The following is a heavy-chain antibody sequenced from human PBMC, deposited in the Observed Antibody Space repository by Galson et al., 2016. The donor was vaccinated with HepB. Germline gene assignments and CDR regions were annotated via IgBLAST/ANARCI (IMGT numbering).Heavy chain of an antibody. CDR1: GFSVSSFY. D-gene: IGHD6-19*01. J-gene: IGHJ4*02. CDR3: ASLDTLSGLSHYFDY. Sequence: SLRLSCAASGFSVSSFYMGWVRQAPGKGLEWVSVIESGGSTVYADSVRGRFIISRDSPKNTIYLQMNSLRAEDTAVYYCASLDTLSGLSHYFDYWGQGILVTVSS. V-gene: IGHV3-53*01. CDR2: IESGGST.